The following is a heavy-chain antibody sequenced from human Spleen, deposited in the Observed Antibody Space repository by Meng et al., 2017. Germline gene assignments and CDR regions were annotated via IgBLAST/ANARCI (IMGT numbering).Heavy chain of an antibody. CDR3: ARGIGSWYYFDY. CDR1: GYTFTNSY. Sequence: QVQRVKSGAEVKKPGASAKVSCKASGYTFTNSYMHWVRQAPGPGLEWMGMIDPSGGTSVYAQKFQGRVTMTRDTSTSTVYMELTSLGSDDTAIYYCARGIGSWYYFDYWGQGTLVTVSS. D-gene: IGHD1-26*01. V-gene: IGHV1-46*01. J-gene: IGHJ4*02. CDR2: IDPSGGTS.